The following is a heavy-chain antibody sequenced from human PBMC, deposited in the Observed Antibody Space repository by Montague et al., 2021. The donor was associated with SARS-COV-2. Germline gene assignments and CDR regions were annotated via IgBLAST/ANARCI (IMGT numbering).Heavy chain of an antibody. V-gene: IGHV2-70*01. CDR3: ARLRVEMATMIGNYYYYGMDG. D-gene: IGHD5-24*01. Sequence: PALVKPTQTLTLTCTLSGFSLSTSGMCVSWIRQPPGKALEWLALXDWDDDKYYSTSLKTRLTIPKDTSKNQVVLTMTNMDPVDTATYCARLRVEMATMIGNYYYYGMDGWGQGTRVTVSS. CDR1: GFSLSTSGMC. CDR2: XDWDDDK. J-gene: IGHJ6*02.